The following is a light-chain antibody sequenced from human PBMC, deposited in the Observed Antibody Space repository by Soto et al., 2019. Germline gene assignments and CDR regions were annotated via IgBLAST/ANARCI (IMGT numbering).Light chain of an antibody. J-gene: IGKJ1*01. CDR1: QSVGSN. CDR2: GAS. Sequence: EIVMTQSPRTLSVSPGETATLVCRASQSVGSNLAWYQQKPGQSPTLLIHGASARATGTPARFTGSGSGTEFNLTITGLQSEDFAVYYGQHCNFWPSFGQGTKVEI. V-gene: IGKV3-15*01. CDR3: QHCNFWPS.